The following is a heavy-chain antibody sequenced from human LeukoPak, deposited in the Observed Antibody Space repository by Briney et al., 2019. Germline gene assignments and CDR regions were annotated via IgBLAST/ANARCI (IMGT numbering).Heavy chain of an antibody. V-gene: IGHV1-2*02. Sequence: GASVRVSCKASGYTFTGYYIHWVRQAPGQGLEGMGWINPNSGGTNYAQKFQGRLTMPRDTSISTAYMELSSLRSDDTAVYYCTRDSNYDLLTASAFDIWGQGTMVTVSS. CDR2: INPNSGGT. J-gene: IGHJ3*02. D-gene: IGHD3-9*01. CDR3: TRDSNYDLLTASAFDI. CDR1: GYTFTGYY.